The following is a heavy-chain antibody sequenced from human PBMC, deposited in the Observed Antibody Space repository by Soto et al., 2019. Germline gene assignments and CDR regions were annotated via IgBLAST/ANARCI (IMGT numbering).Heavy chain of an antibody. D-gene: IGHD5-18*01. CDR2: INAGNGNT. J-gene: IGHJ6*02. CDR1: GYTFTSYA. V-gene: IGHV1-3*01. Sequence: ASVKVSCKASGYTFTSYAMHWVRQAPGQRLEWMGWINAGNGNTKYSQKFQGRVTMTRDTSTSTVYMELRSLRSDDTAVYYCARAVDTAMVSYYYGMDVWGQGTTVTVS. CDR3: ARAVDTAMVSYYYGMDV.